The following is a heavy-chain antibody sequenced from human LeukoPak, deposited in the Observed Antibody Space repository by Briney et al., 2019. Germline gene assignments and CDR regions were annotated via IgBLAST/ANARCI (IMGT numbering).Heavy chain of an antibody. CDR2: INHSGST. Sequence: SETLSLTCAVYGGSFSGYYWSWLRQPPGKGLEWIGEINHSGSTNYNPSLKSRVTISVDTSKNQFSLKLSSVTAADTAVYYCARGRGSPTMSRDYYYYYGMDVWGQGTTVTVSS. CDR1: GGSFSGYY. D-gene: IGHD1-26*01. CDR3: ARGRGSPTMSRDYYYYYGMDV. V-gene: IGHV4-34*01. J-gene: IGHJ6*02.